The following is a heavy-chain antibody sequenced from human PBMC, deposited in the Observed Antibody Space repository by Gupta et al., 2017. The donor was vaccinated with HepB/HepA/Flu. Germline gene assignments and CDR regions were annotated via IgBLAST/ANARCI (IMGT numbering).Heavy chain of an antibody. D-gene: IGHD3-10*01. V-gene: IGHV3-23*01. CDR2: MTGAGSHT. Sequence: EVQLLESGGGLVHPGESLRLSCATSGFTFAGYVMHWVRQAPGKGLEWVSTMTGAGSHTFYADSVKGRFTISRDNSKSTLFLQMTSLRAEDTAVYYCARRGGEVYGASDSWGQGTLVSVSS. CDR1: GFTFAGYV. CDR3: ARRGGEVYGASDS. J-gene: IGHJ4*02.